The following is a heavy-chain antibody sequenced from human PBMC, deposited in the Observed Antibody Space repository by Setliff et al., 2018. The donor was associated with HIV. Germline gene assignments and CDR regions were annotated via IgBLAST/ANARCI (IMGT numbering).Heavy chain of an antibody. CDR2: ISGSGNTI. CDR3: TRGHYSTFG. CDR1: KFTFSSYE. Sequence: GGSLRLSCATSKFTFSSYEMNWVRQAPGKGLEWVSYISGSGNTIYYADSVRGRFTISRDNAKNSLFLQMTSLRAEDTAVYYCTRGHYSTFGWGQGTLVTVSS. D-gene: IGHD2-21*01. V-gene: IGHV3-48*03. J-gene: IGHJ4*02.